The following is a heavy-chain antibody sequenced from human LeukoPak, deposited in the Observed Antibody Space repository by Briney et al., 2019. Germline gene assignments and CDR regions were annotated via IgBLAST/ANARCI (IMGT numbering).Heavy chain of an antibody. CDR3: ARVPCDILTGYWFDP. CDR2: IIPIFGTA. D-gene: IGHD3-9*01. J-gene: IGHJ5*02. Sequence: ASVKVSCKASGGTFSSYAISWVRQAPGQGLEWMGGIIPIFGTANYAQKFQGRVTITADESTSTAYMELSSLRSEDTAVYYCARVPCDILTGYWFDPWGQGTLVTVSS. CDR1: GGTFSSYA. V-gene: IGHV1-69*13.